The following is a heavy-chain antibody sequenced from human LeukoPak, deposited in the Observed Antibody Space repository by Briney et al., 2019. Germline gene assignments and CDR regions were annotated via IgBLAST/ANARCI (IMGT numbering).Heavy chain of an antibody. Sequence: GGSLRLSCAASGFTFSNYWMSWVRQAPGKGLEWVANIKEDGSEKYYVDSVKGRFTISRDNAKKSLYLQMNSLRAEDTAVYYCTRDLYRIVVVPHYFDYWGQGTLVTVSS. CDR2: IKEDGSEK. J-gene: IGHJ4*02. CDR3: TRDLYRIVVVPHYFDY. D-gene: IGHD3-22*01. CDR1: GFTFSNYW. V-gene: IGHV3-7*01.